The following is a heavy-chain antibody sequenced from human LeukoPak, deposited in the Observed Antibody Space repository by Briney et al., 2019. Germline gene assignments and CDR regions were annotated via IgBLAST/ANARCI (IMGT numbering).Heavy chain of an antibody. CDR1: GGTFSSYA. CDR3: ARDGSGSRRGLDYYYYGMDV. Sequence: SVKVSCKASGGTFSSYAISWVRQAPGQGPEWMGGIIPIFGTANYAQKFQGRVTITADKSTSTAYMELSSLRSEDTAVYYCARDGSGSRRGLDYYYYGMDVWGKGTTVTVSS. D-gene: IGHD3-10*01. J-gene: IGHJ6*04. V-gene: IGHV1-69*06. CDR2: IIPIFGTA.